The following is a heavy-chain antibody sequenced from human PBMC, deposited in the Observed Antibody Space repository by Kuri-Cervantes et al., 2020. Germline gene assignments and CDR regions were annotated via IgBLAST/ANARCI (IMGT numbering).Heavy chain of an antibody. V-gene: IGHV1-69*13. CDR3: ARGHVGYCSSTSCYPEYYFDY. Sequence: SVKVSCKASGYTFTSYGISWVRQAPGQGLEWMGGIIPIFGTANYAQKFQGRVTITADESTSTAYMELSSLRSEDTAVYYCARGHVGYCSSTSCYPEYYFDYWGQGTLVTVSS. CDR2: IIPIFGTA. J-gene: IGHJ4*02. CDR1: GYTFTSYG. D-gene: IGHD2-2*03.